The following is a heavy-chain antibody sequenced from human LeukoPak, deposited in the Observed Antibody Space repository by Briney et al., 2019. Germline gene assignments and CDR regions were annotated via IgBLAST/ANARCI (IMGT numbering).Heavy chain of an antibody. V-gene: IGHV3-23*01. J-gene: IGHJ4*02. Sequence: GGSLRLSCAASGFTFSSYTMYWVRQAPGKGLEWVSGIRHSDGSTYYADAVKGRFTISSDKSKNTLFLQMNSLRAEDTALYYCAKGLETESRLDSWGQGTLVTVSS. CDR3: AKGLETESRLDS. CDR1: GFTFSSYT. CDR2: IRHSDGST. D-gene: IGHD1-1*01.